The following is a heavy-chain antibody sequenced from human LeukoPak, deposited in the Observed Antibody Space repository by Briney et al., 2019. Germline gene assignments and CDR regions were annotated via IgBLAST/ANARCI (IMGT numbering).Heavy chain of an antibody. Sequence: GESPKISCKGSGYSFTTYWISWVRQMPGEGPEWMGRIHPSDSDTNYSPSFQGHVTFSTDKSISTAYLQWTSLKASDTAIYFCARHYYNDNTLLDFWGQGTLVTVSS. J-gene: IGHJ4*02. V-gene: IGHV5-10-1*01. CDR2: IHPSDSDT. CDR3: ARHYYNDNTLLDF. CDR1: GYSFTTYW. D-gene: IGHD3-22*01.